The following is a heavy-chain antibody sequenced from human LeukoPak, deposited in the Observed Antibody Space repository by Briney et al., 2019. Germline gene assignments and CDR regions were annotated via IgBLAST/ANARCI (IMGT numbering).Heavy chain of an antibody. CDR2: IYYSGRT. J-gene: IGHJ4*02. CDR3: ASRKLWNDY. CDR1: GGSISSSGYY. D-gene: IGHD7-27*01. V-gene: IGHV4-39*07. Sequence: PSETLSLTCTVSGGSISSSGYYWGRIPQPPGQGLEWIGTIYYSGRTYYDPSLKSRATISEDTSKNQFSVKVSSVSAAETAVYYCASRKLWNDYWGQGTLVTVSS.